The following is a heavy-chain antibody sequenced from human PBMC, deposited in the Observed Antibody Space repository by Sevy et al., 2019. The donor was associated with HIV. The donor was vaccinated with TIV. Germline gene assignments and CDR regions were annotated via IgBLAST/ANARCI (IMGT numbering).Heavy chain of an antibody. CDR1: GYTFTGDY. J-gene: IGHJ6*02. Sequence: ASVKVSCKASGYTFTGDYLHWMRQAPGQGLEWMGRVYPNSGGTNYAQKFQGSVTMTRDTSISTAYMELSRLRSDDTAVYYCARDGGGGTTNSGMDVWGQGTTVTVSS. D-gene: IGHD1-7*01. V-gene: IGHV1-2*06. CDR2: VYPNSGGT. CDR3: ARDGGGGTTNSGMDV.